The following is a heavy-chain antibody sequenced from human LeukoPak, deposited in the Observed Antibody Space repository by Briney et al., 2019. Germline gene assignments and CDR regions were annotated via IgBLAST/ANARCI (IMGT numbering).Heavy chain of an antibody. Sequence: SETLSLTCTVSGGSISRNYWNWIRQPPGKGLEWIGNIYYTGSTKYSPSLESRVTVSVDTSKNQFSLKLSSVSAADTAVYYCARGSYNSAGYSTPFDSWGQGIPVAVFS. J-gene: IGHJ4*02. CDR2: IYYTGST. V-gene: IGHV4-59*01. CDR1: GGSISRNY. D-gene: IGHD3-9*01. CDR3: ARGSYNSAGYSTPFDS.